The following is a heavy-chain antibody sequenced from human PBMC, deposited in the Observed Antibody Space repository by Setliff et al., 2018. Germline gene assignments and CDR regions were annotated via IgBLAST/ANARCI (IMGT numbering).Heavy chain of an antibody. D-gene: IGHD6-6*01. J-gene: IGHJ4*02. V-gene: IGHV3-7*03. Sequence: SLRLSCAASGFTFSNHWMTWVRQAPGKGLEWVANIKQDGSDKYYVDSVKGRFTVSRDNAKNPLYLQMSSLRAEDTAVYYCARWTARAVDYWGQGTLVTVSS. CDR2: IKQDGSDK. CDR1: GFTFSNHW. CDR3: ARWTARAVDY.